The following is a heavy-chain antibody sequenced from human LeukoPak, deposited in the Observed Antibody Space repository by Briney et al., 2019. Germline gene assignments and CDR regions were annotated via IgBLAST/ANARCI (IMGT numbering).Heavy chain of an antibody. D-gene: IGHD2-2*01. CDR2: ITPILGIA. V-gene: IGHV1-69*04. Sequence: SVKVSCKASGGTFSSYAISWVRQAPGQGLEWMGRITPILGIANYAQKFQGRVTITADKSTSTAYMELSSLRSEDTAVYYCARGGVVPAAIDYWGQGTLVTVSP. J-gene: IGHJ4*02. CDR1: GGTFSSYA. CDR3: ARGGVVPAAIDY.